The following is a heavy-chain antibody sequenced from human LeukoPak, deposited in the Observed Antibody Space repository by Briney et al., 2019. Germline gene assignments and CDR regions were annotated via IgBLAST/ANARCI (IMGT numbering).Heavy chain of an antibody. CDR3: AKAGSLSDDIYCSGGGCYLGDPFDI. D-gene: IGHD2-15*01. J-gene: IGHJ3*02. V-gene: IGHV3-9*01. CDR1: GFTFDDYA. Sequence: GGSLRLSCAASGFTFDDYAMHWVRQAPGKGLEWVSGISWNSGSIGYADSVKGRFIISRDNAKNSLYLQMKSLRAEDTALYYCAKAGSLSDDIYCSGGGCYLGDPFDIWGQGTMVTVSS. CDR2: ISWNSGSI.